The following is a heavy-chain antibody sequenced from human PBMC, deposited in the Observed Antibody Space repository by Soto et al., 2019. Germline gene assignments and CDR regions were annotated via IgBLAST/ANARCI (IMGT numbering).Heavy chain of an antibody. CDR1: GFTFSSYG. V-gene: IGHV3-30*03. Sequence: QVQLVESGGGVVQPGRSLRLSCAASGFTFSSYGMHWVRQAPGKGLEWVAVISYDGSNKYYADSVKGRFTISRDNSKSTLYLQMNSLRAEDTAVYYCATIVVVPAAIHSAFDIWGQGTMVTVSS. D-gene: IGHD2-2*02. J-gene: IGHJ3*02. CDR3: ATIVVVPAAIHSAFDI. CDR2: ISYDGSNK.